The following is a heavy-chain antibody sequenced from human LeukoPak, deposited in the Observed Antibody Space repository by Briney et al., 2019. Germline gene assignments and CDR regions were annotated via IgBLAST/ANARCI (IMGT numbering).Heavy chain of an antibody. CDR1: GYTFTGYY. D-gene: IGHD3-16*02. V-gene: IGHV1-18*04. CDR2: ISAYNGNA. J-gene: IGHJ4*02. CDR3: ARAPMITFGGVIVNFGY. Sequence: ASVKVSCKASGYTFTGYYMHWVRQAPGQGLEWMGWISAYNGNANYAQKLQGRVTMTTDTSTSTAYMELRSLRSDDTAVYYCARAPMITFGGVIVNFGYWGQGTLVTVSS.